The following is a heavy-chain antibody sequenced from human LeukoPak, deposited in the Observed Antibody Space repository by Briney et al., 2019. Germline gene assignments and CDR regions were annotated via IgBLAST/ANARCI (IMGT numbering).Heavy chain of an antibody. CDR1: AYTFTGYY. D-gene: IGHD6-19*01. CDR2: INPDSGGT. CDR3: AREGSGWYGNFDY. J-gene: IGHJ4*02. Sequence: ASVKVSCKASAYTFTGYYMHWVRQAPGQGLEWMGWINPDSGGTNYAQKFQGRDTMTRDTSISTAYMEVSRLRSDDTAVYYCAREGSGWYGNFDYWGQGTLVTVSS. V-gene: IGHV1-2*02.